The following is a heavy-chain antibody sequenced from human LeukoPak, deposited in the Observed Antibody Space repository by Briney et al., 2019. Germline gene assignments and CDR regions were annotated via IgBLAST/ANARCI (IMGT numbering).Heavy chain of an antibody. CDR3: ARHFLGDGSGSPIF. CDR2: IYYSGST. V-gene: IGHV4-39*01. D-gene: IGHD3-10*01. J-gene: IGHJ4*02. CDR1: GGSISSSSYY. Sequence: PSETLSLTCTVSGGSISSSSYYWGWLRQPPGKGLEWIGSIYYSGSTYYNPSLKSRVTISVDTSKNQFSLKLSSVTAADTAVYYCARHFLGDGSGSPIFWGQGTLVTVSS.